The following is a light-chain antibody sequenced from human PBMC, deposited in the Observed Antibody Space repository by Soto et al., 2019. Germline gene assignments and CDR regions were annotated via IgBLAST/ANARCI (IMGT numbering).Light chain of an antibody. CDR1: QGISTY. J-gene: IGKJ5*01. Sequence: DIQMTHSPSSLSASVGDRVTITCRPSQGISTYLNWYQQKPGKAPKLLIYAASSLQSGVPSRFSGSGSETDFTLTISSLQPEDFATYYCQQLYRFPITFGQGTRLEIK. CDR2: AAS. V-gene: IGKV1-39*01. CDR3: QQLYRFPIT.